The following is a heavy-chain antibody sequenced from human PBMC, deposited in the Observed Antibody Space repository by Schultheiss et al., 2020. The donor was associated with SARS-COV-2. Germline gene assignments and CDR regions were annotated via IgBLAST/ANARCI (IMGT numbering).Heavy chain of an antibody. CDR1: GFTVSSNY. D-gene: IGHD4-17*01. J-gene: IGHJ4*02. Sequence: GGSLRLSCAASGFTVSSNYMSWVRQAPGKGLEWVSVIYSGGSTYYADSGKGRFTISRDNSKNTLYLQMNSLRAEDTAVYYCAREDYGDYVLDYWGQGTLVTVSS. CDR3: AREDYGDYVLDY. V-gene: IGHV3-66*01. CDR2: IYSGGST.